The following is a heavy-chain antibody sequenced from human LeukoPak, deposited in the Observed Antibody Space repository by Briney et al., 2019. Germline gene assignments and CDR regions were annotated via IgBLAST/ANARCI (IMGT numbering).Heavy chain of an antibody. V-gene: IGHV3-21*01. CDR1: GFTFNSYA. CDR3: ARDAGAGTQRDGWFDP. J-gene: IGHJ5*02. D-gene: IGHD4/OR15-4a*01. Sequence: GTSLRLSCTASGFTFNSYAIHWVRQAPGKGLEWVSSINSDALWIYYADSVRGRFTVSRDNAKNSLYLQMNSLGADDTAVYYCARDAGAGTQRDGWFDPWGQGTLVTVSS. CDR2: INSDALWI.